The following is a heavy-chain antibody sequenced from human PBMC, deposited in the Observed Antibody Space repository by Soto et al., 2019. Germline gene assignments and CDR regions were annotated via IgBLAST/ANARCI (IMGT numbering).Heavy chain of an antibody. D-gene: IGHD1-26*01. CDR2: ISGSGGST. Sequence: LRLSCAASGFTFSSYAMSWVRQAPGKGLEWVSAISGSGGSTYYADSVKGRFTISRDNSKNTLYLQMNGLRAEDTAVCYCAKLYSGSYWYWGQGTLVTVSS. J-gene: IGHJ4*02. V-gene: IGHV3-23*01. CDR3: AKLYSGSYWY. CDR1: GFTFSSYA.